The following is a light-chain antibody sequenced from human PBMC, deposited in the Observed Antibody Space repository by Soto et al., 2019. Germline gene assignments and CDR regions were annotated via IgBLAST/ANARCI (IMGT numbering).Light chain of an antibody. Sequence: TQSPATLSVSSGEGITLSCRASQSVKNYLAWYQHKPGQSPRLLFYDASIRATGVPARFSAGGSGTEFTLVISSLQSEDAAVYYSQEYNAWPPGTFGQGTKVEIK. CDR1: QSVKNY. CDR3: QEYNAWPPGT. CDR2: DAS. V-gene: IGKV3D-15*01. J-gene: IGKJ1*01.